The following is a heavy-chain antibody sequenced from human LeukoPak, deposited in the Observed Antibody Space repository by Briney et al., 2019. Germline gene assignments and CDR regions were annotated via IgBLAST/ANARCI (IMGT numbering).Heavy chain of an antibody. Sequence: ASVKVSCKASGYTFTGYYLHWVRQAPGQGLEWMGCVNPNSGDTNYAQKFQGSVTMARDTSISTAYMELSSLRSEDTAVYYCARGVGGTYYYYYMDVWGKGTTVTISS. D-gene: IGHD1-14*01. CDR2: VNPNSGDT. J-gene: IGHJ6*03. CDR1: GYTFTGYY. V-gene: IGHV1-2*02. CDR3: ARGVGGTYYYYYMDV.